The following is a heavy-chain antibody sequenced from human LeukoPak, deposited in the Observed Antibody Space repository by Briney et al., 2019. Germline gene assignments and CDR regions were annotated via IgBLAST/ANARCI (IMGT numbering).Heavy chain of an antibody. CDR1: GGTFSSYA. J-gene: IGHJ4*02. D-gene: IGHD2-8*01. CDR2: IIPIFGTA. Sequence: GASVKASCKASGGTFSSYAISWVRQAPGQGLEWMGGIIPIFGTANYAQKFQGRVTITTDESTSTAYMELSSLRSEDTAVYYCARDLNGDLDYWGQGTLVTVSS. CDR3: ARDLNGDLDY. V-gene: IGHV1-69*05.